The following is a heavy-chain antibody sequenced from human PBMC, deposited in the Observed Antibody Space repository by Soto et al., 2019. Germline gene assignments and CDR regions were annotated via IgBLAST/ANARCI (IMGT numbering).Heavy chain of an antibody. CDR3: ARVESRGWLYDY. J-gene: IGHJ4*02. CDR1: GFTVSSNY. V-gene: IGHV3-53*01. D-gene: IGHD5-12*01. Sequence: EVQLVESGGGLIQPGGSLRLSCAASGFTVSSNYMSWVRQAPGKGLEWVSVIYSGGSTYYADSVKGRFTISRDNSKNTLYLQRNSLRAGDTAVYYCARVESRGWLYDYWGQGTLVTVSS. CDR2: IYSGGST.